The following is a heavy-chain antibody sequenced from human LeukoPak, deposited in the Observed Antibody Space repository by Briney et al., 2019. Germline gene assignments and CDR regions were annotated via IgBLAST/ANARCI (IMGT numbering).Heavy chain of an antibody. J-gene: IGHJ5*02. D-gene: IGHD6-13*01. CDR3: ARDFKVAAAGTKGNWFDP. Sequence: ASVNVSCKASGYTFTGYYMHWVRHAPGQGLEWMGLINPNSGGTNYAQKFQGRVTMTRDTSISTAYMELSRLRSDDTAVYYCARDFKVAAAGTKGNWFDPWGQGTLVTVS. CDR1: GYTFTGYY. V-gene: IGHV1-2*02. CDR2: INPNSGGT.